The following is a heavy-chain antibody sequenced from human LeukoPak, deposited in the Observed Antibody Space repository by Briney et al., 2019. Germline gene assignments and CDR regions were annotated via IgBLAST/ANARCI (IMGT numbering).Heavy chain of an antibody. CDR1: DLSFKNVW. J-gene: IGHJ4*02. V-gene: IGHV3-30*18. CDR3: AKDPLPLAAAGTFDY. CDR2: ISYDGRNK. Sequence: GGSLRLSCSASDLSFKNVWMSWVRQAPGKGLEWVAVISYDGRNKYYADSVKGRFTISRDNSKNTLYLQMNSLRAEDTAVYYCAKDPLPLAAAGTFDYWGQGTLVTVSS. D-gene: IGHD6-13*01.